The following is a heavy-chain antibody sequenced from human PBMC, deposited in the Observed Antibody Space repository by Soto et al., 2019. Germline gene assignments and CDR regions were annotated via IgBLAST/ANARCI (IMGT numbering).Heavy chain of an antibody. CDR3: ARVDTSLFEGGEWFDP. CDR2: IIPTFGTT. J-gene: IGHJ5*02. CDR1: GDTVSNFA. D-gene: IGHD5-18*01. Sequence: QVQLVQSGAELKKPGSSVKVSCKASGDTVSNFAIIWVRQAPGQGLEWMGGIIPTFGTTDYAQSFQGRVSITADESTHTAYMELYSLRSEDTAIYFCARVDTSLFEGGEWFDPWGQGTLITVSS. V-gene: IGHV1-69*01.